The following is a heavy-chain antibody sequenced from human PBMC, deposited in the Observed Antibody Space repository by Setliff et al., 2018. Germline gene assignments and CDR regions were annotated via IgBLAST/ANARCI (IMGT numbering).Heavy chain of an antibody. CDR2: ISPYNGDT. D-gene: IGHD3-22*01. CDR3: ARDLDSQYYYDSSGRDAFDI. J-gene: IGHJ3*02. CDR1: GYTFKTYG. Sequence: ASVKVSCKASGYTFKTYGISWVRRAPGQGLDWMGWISPYNGDTKSAQKFQGRVTMTTDTSTSTAYMERRSLRSDDTAVYYCARDLDSQYYYDSSGRDAFDIWGQGTMVTVSS. V-gene: IGHV1-18*01.